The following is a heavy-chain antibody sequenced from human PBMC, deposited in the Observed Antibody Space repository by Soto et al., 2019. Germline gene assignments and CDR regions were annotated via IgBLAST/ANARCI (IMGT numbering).Heavy chain of an antibody. CDR3: ARGVSGSYPYYYGMDV. CDR2: SIPIFGTA. J-gene: IGHJ6*02. Sequence: QVQLVQSGAEVKKPGSSVKVSCKASGGTFSSYAISWVRQAPGQGLEWMGGSIPIFGTANYAQKFQGRVTITADESTSTAYMELSSLRSEDTAVYYCARGVSGSYPYYYGMDVWGQGTTVTVSS. CDR1: GGTFSSYA. D-gene: IGHD1-26*01. V-gene: IGHV1-69*01.